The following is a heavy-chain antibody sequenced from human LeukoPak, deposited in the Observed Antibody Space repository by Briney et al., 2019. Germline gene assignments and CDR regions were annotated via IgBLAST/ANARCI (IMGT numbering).Heavy chain of an antibody. Sequence: SETLSLTCAVYGGSFSGYYWSWIRQPPGKGLEWIGEINHSGSTNYSPSLKSRVTISVDTSKNQFSLKLSSVTAADTAVYYCARSANYYYYMDVWGKGTTVTVSS. CDR2: INHSGST. CDR1: GGSFSGYY. V-gene: IGHV4-34*01. CDR3: ARSANYYYYMDV. J-gene: IGHJ6*03.